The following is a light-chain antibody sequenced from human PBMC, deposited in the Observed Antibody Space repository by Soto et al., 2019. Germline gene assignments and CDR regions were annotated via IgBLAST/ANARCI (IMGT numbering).Light chain of an antibody. CDR3: QQYGSSPPFT. CDR2: GAS. J-gene: IGKJ3*01. V-gene: IGKV3-20*01. CDR1: QSVSSSY. Sequence: EMVLTQSPGTLSLSPGERATLSCRTSQSVSSSYLAWYQQRPGQAPRLLIYGASSRATGIPDRFSGSGSGTDFTLTISRLESEDFAVYYCQQYGSSPPFTFGPGTKVDTK.